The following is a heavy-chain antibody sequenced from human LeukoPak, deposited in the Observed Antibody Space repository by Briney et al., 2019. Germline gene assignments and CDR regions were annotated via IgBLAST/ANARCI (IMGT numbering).Heavy chain of an antibody. V-gene: IGHV4-59*01. CDR2: IYYSGST. CDR1: GGSISSYY. Sequence: SETLSLTCTVSGGSISSYYWSWNRQPPGKGLEWIGYIYYSGSTNYNPSLKSRVTISVDTSKNQFSLKLSSVTAADTAVYYCARARWGDTMGYYYYYMDVWGKGTTVTISS. D-gene: IGHD2-21*02. J-gene: IGHJ6*03. CDR3: ARARWGDTMGYYYYYMDV.